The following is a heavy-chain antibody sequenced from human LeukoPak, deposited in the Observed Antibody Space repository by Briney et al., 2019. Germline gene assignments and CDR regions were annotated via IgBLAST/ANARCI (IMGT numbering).Heavy chain of an antibody. CDR1: GFTFSSYA. J-gene: IGHJ4*02. D-gene: IGHD6-13*01. CDR2: FSGSGDST. V-gene: IGHV3-23*01. CDR3: AKAQSAAGTRYYFDY. Sequence: GGALRFSCAASGFTFSSYAMRSVRRTPGKGLERVSAFSGSGDSTYYADSVKCRFTISRDNSKNTLYLQMNSLRAEDTAVYYCAKAQSAAGTRYYFDYWGQGTLVTVSS.